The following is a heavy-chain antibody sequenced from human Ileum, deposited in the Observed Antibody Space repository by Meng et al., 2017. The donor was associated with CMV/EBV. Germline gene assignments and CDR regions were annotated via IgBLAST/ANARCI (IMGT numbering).Heavy chain of an antibody. CDR2: IYWDDDT. CDR3: VHRSYSGQDDY. D-gene: IGHD5-12*01. Sequence: QITLTESGPTLVKPTQTLTLTCTFSGFSFSTRKAGVGWIRLPPGKALEWLALIYWDDDTRYNPSLKTRLTITKDTSKNQVILTMTKMDPADTATYFCVHRSYSGQDDYWGQGALVTVSS. CDR1: GFSFSTRKAG. J-gene: IGHJ4*02. V-gene: IGHV2-5*02.